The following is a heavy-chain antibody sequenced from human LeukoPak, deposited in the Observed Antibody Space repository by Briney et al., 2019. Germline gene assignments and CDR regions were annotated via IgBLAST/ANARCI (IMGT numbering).Heavy chain of an antibody. V-gene: IGHV3-53*01. J-gene: IGHJ4*02. D-gene: IGHD5-18*01. CDR2: IYSGGST. CDR1: GFTVSSNY. Sequence: GGSLRLSCAASGFTVSSNYMSWVRQAPGKGLEWVSVIYSGGSTYYADSVKGRFTISRDNSENTLYLQMNSLRAEDTAVYYCARETRVRGYSYGYSYYFDYWGQGTLVTVSS. CDR3: ARETRVRGYSYGYSYYFDY.